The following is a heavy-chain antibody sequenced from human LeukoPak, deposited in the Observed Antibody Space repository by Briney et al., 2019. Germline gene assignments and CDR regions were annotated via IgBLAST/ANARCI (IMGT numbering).Heavy chain of an antibody. CDR3: ARESSSSPGYYFDY. Sequence: GGSLRLSCAASGFTFSSYSMNWVRQAPGKELEWVSSISSSSSYIYYADSVKGRFTISRDNAKNSLYLQMNSLRAEDTAVYYCARESSSSPGYYFDYWGQGTLVTVSS. D-gene: IGHD6-6*01. J-gene: IGHJ4*02. V-gene: IGHV3-21*01. CDR1: GFTFSSYS. CDR2: ISSSSSYI.